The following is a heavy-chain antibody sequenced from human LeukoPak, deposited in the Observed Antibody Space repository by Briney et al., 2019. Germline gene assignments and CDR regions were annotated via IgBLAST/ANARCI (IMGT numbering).Heavy chain of an antibody. D-gene: IGHD1-26*01. V-gene: IGHV4-59*01. Sequence: SETLSLTCTVSGGSISSYYWSWIRQPPGKGLEWIGYIYYSGSTNYNPSLKSRVTISVDTSKNQFFPKLSSVTATDTAVYYCARVAVGATRAFDIWGQGTMATVSS. CDR1: GGSISSYY. CDR2: IYYSGST. CDR3: ARVAVGATRAFDI. J-gene: IGHJ3*02.